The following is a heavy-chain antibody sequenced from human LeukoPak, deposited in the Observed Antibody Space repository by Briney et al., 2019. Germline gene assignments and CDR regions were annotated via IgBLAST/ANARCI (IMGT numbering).Heavy chain of an antibody. CDR3: ARGGEDCSSTSCYSDY. Sequence: GGSLRLSCAASGFTFSSYAMPWVRQAPGKGLVWVSRINRDGSDTSYADSVKGRFTISRDNAKNTLYLQMNSLRAEDTAVYYCARGGEDCSSTSCYSDYWGQGTLVTVSS. J-gene: IGHJ4*02. CDR2: INRDGSDT. CDR1: GFTFSSYA. D-gene: IGHD2-2*01. V-gene: IGHV3-74*01.